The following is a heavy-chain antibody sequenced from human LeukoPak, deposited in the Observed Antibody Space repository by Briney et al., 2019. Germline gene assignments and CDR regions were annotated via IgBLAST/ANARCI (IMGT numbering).Heavy chain of an antibody. CDR2: IYTSGST. V-gene: IGHV4-4*09. CDR3: ARLSGIAARPGWFDP. J-gene: IGHJ5*02. D-gene: IGHD6-6*01. Sequence: XXXPPGXGXXXIGYIYTSGSTNYNPSLKSRVTISVDTSKNQFSLKLSSVTAAGTAVYYCARLSGIAARPGWFDPWGQGTLVTVSS.